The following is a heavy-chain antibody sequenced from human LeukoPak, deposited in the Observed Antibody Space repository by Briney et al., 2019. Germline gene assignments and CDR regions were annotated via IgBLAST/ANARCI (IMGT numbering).Heavy chain of an antibody. J-gene: IGHJ4*02. CDR1: GYSISSGCY. D-gene: IGHD2-2*01. V-gene: IGHV4-38-2*02. CDR2: IYHSGTT. CDR3: ARVSRSTGCIDY. Sequence: SETLSLTCTVSGYSISSGCYWGWIRQPPGKGLGWIGNIYHSGTTYYNPSLKSQVTISIDTSKNQFALELGSVTAADTAVYYCARVSRSTGCIDYWGQGALVTVSS.